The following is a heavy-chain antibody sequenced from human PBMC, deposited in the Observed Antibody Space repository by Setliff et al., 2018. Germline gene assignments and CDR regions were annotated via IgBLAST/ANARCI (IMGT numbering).Heavy chain of an antibody. CDR1: GGSFSTYY. D-gene: IGHD3-10*01. Sequence: ETLSLTCAVYGGSFSTYYWNWIRQPPGKGLEWIGEINHSGSTNYNPSLKSRVTISVDTSKNPFSLNLSSVTAADTAVYYCARHTIAMSTIISYFDYWGQGTLVTVSS. CDR2: INHSGST. J-gene: IGHJ4*02. V-gene: IGHV4-34*01. CDR3: ARHTIAMSTIISYFDY.